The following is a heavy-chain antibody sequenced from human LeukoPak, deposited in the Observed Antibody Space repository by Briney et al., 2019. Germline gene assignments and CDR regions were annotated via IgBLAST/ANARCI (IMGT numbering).Heavy chain of an antibody. CDR3: ARDAAAGTWYFDL. V-gene: IGHV4-30-2*01. CDR1: GGSISSGGYS. CDR2: IYHSGSI. J-gene: IGHJ2*01. D-gene: IGHD6-13*01. Sequence: SETLSLTCAVSGGSISSGGYSWSWIRQPPGKGLEWIGYIYHSGSIYYNPSLKSRGTISVDRSKNQFTLKLSSVTAADTAVYYCARDAAAGTWYFDLWGRGTLVTVSS.